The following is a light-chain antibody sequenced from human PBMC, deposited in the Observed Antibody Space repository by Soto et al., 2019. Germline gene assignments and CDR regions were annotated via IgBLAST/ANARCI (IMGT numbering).Light chain of an antibody. CDR1: SSDVGSYDL. CDR3: FSYACISTFV. V-gene: IGLV2-23*03. J-gene: IGLJ2*01. Sequence: QPVLTQPASVSGSPGQSITISCTGTSSDVGSYDLVSWYQQYPGKAPRLMIYEGTKRPSGVSNRFSGSKSGNTASLIISGLQAEDEADYYCFSYACISTFVFGGGTKVTVL. CDR2: EGT.